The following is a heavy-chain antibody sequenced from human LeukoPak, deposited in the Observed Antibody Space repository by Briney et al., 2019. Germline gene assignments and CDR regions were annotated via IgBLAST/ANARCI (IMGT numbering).Heavy chain of an antibody. D-gene: IGHD2-15*01. CDR2: ISSSGSTI. Sequence: GGSLRLSCAASGFTFSSYAMSWIRQAPGKGLEWVSYISSSGSTIYYADSVKGRFTISRDNAKNSLYLQMNSLRAEDTAVYYCARGRLMVAARFDYWGQGTLVTVSS. CDR1: GFTFSSYA. CDR3: ARGRLMVAARFDY. V-gene: IGHV3-11*01. J-gene: IGHJ4*02.